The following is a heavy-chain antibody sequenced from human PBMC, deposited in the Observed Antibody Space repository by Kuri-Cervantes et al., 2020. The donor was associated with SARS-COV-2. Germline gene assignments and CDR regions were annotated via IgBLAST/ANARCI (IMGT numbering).Heavy chain of an antibody. D-gene: IGHD6-13*01. V-gene: IGHV3-49*04. Sequence: GESLKISCTASGFTFGDYAMSWVRQAPGKGLEWVGFIRSKAYGGTTEYAASVKGRFTISRDDSKSIAYLQMNSLKTEDTAVYYCTLKQAWGQGTLVTVSS. CDR2: IRSKAYGGTT. CDR3: TLKQA. CDR1: GFTFGDYA. J-gene: IGHJ5*02.